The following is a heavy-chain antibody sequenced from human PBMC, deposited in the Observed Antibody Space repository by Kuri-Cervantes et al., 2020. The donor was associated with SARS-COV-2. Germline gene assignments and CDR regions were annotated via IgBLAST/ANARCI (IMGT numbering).Heavy chain of an antibody. CDR3: ARLRYSNGWYFDY. CDR1: GGSISGYS. V-gene: IGHV4-59*08. J-gene: IGHJ4*02. CDR2: VYYGGNT. Sequence: SETLSLTCGVSGGSISGYSWTWIRQSPQKGLEWIGYVYYGGNTNYNPFLESRVTISLDMSRNHFSLRLNSITAADTAVYYCARLRYSNGWYFDYWGQGTLVTVSS. D-gene: IGHD6-19*01.